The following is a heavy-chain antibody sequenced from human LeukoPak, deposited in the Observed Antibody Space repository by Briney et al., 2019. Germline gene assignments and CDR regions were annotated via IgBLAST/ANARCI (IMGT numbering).Heavy chain of an antibody. D-gene: IGHD4-17*01. Sequence: PSETLSLTCTASGGSISSSSYYWGWIRQPPGKGLEWIGSIYYSGSTYYNPSLKSRVTISVDTSKNQFSLKLSSVTAADTAVYYCASLDYGASLYYYYGMDVWGQGTTVTVSS. CDR3: ASLDYGASLYYYYGMDV. CDR1: GGSISSSSYY. V-gene: IGHV4-39*01. CDR2: IYYSGST. J-gene: IGHJ6*02.